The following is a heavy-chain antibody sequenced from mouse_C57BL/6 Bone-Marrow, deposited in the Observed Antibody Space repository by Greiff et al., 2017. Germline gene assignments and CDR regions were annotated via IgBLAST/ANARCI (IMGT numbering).Heavy chain of an antibody. CDR3: ARGTTVVATNY. D-gene: IGHD1-1*01. J-gene: IGHJ2*01. V-gene: IGHV1-55*01. CDR1: GYAFTSYW. CDR2: IYPGSGST. Sequence: QVQLQQPGAELVKPGASVKMSCKASGYAFTSYWITWVKQRPGQGLEWIGDIYPGSGSTNYNEKFKSKATLTVDTSSSTAYMQLSSLTSEDSAVYYCARGTTVVATNYWGQGTTLTVSS.